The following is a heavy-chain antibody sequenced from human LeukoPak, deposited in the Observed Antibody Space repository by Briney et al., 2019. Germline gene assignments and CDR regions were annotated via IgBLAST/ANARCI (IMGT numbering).Heavy chain of an antibody. CDR2: ISSSGSTI. D-gene: IGHD1-1*01. CDR3: AKTGNPPTGDY. J-gene: IGHJ4*02. V-gene: IGHV3-48*03. CDR1: GFTFSSYE. Sequence: PGGSLRLSCAASGFTFSSYEMNWVRQAPGKGLEWVSYISSSGSTIYYADSVKGRFTISRDNSKNTLNLQMNSLRAEDTAVYYCAKTGNPPTGDYWGQGTLVTVSS.